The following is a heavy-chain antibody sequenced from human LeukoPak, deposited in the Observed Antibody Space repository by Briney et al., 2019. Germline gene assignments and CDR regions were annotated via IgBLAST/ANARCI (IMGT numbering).Heavy chain of an antibody. D-gene: IGHD2-2*01. CDR2: ISSSSSYI. V-gene: IGHV3-21*01. CDR1: VFTFSGYS. J-gene: IGHJ4*02. CDR3: ARDSLVLEPAA. Sequence: VGSLRLSCAASVFTFSGYSMNCVRQAPGKGLEWVSSISSSSSYIYYADSVKGRFTISRDNAKNSLYLQMNSLRSEDTAVYYCARDSLVLEPAAWGQGTLVTVSS.